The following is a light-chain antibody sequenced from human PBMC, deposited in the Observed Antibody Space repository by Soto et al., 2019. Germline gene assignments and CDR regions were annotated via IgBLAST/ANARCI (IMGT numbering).Light chain of an antibody. CDR3: QQYGSSPT. CDR1: QSVSSSY. V-gene: IGKV3-20*01. CDR2: GAS. Sequence: EIVLTQSPGTLSLSPGERATLSCRASQSVSSSYLAWYQQKPGQAPRLLIYGASSRATGIPDRFSGSGSGTHFTLTISRLEPEDFAVYYCQQYGSSPTFGQGPKVEIK. J-gene: IGKJ1*01.